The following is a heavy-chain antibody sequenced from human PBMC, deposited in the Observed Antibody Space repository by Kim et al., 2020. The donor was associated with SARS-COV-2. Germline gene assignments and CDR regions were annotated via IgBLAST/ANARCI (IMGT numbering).Heavy chain of an antibody. CDR1: GFTFSSYA. D-gene: IGHD6-19*01. J-gene: IGHJ5*02. CDR3: AKASCGWYFLP. Sequence: GGSLRLSCAASGFTFSSYAMSWVRQAPGKGLEWVSAISGSGGSTYYADSVKGRFTISRDNAKNTLYLQMNSLRAEDTAVYYCAKASCGWYFLPWGQGTLVSVSP. V-gene: IGHV3-23*01. CDR2: ISGSGGST.